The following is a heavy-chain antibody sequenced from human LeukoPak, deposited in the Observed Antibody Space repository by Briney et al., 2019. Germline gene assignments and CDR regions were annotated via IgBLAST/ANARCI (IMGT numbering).Heavy chain of an antibody. V-gene: IGHV4-59*08. Sequence: SETLSLTCTVPGGSISSYYWSWIRQPPGKGLEWIGYIYYSGSTNYNPSLKSRVTISVDTSKNQFSLKLSSVTAADTAVYYCARLACSGGSCYLDCWGQGTLVTVSS. D-gene: IGHD2-15*01. CDR1: GGSISSYY. CDR3: ARLACSGGSCYLDC. J-gene: IGHJ4*02. CDR2: IYYSGST.